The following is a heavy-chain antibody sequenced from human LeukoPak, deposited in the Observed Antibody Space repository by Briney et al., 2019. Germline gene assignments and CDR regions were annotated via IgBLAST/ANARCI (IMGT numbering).Heavy chain of an antibody. Sequence: GSLRLSCAASGFTFSSYAMHWVRQAPGKGLEWVAVISYDGSNKYYADSVKGRFTISRDNSKNTLYLQMNSLRAEDTAVYYCARDLIVGATRLDYWGQGTLVTVSS. CDR2: ISYDGSNK. J-gene: IGHJ4*02. CDR1: GFTFSSYA. V-gene: IGHV3-30-3*01. D-gene: IGHD1-26*01. CDR3: ARDLIVGATRLDY.